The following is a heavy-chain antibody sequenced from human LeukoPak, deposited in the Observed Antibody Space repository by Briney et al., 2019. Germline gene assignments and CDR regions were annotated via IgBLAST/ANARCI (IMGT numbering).Heavy chain of an antibody. CDR1: GFTFTTSA. J-gene: IGHJ6*02. CDR3: AAASNYYDRSNYYSYAMDV. CDR2: IVVGSGNT. D-gene: IGHD3-22*01. V-gene: IGHV1-58*01. Sequence: ASVKVSCKASGFTFTTSAVQWVRQARGQRLEWIGWIVVGSGNTNYAQKFQERVTITRDMSTSTVYMDLSSQRSEDTAAYYCAAASNYYDRSNYYSYAMDVWGQGTTVTVSS.